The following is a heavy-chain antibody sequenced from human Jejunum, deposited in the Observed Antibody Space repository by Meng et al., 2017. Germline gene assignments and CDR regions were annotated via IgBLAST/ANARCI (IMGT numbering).Heavy chain of an antibody. J-gene: IGHJ4*02. D-gene: IGHD1-14*01. V-gene: IGHV3-74*01. CDR1: GFTFTTYW. CDR2: INADGSAT. CDR3: VRESRNAAVFDY. Sequence: GESLKISCAASGFTFTTYWMVWVRQAPGKGLVWVSGINADGSATTHADSVKGRFTISRDNAKNALDLQMNSLRAEDTAVYYCVRESRNAAVFDYWGQGTLVTVSS.